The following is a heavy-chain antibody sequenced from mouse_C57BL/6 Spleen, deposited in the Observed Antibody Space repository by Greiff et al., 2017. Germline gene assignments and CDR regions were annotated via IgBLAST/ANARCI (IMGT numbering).Heavy chain of an antibody. Sequence: VHLVESGPGLVQPSQSLSITCTVSGFSLTSYGVHWVRQSPGKGLEWLGVIWSGGSTDDNAAFISRLSISKDNSKSQVFFKMNSLQADDTAIYYCAREESLLAMDYWGQGTSVTVSS. CDR3: AREESLLAMDY. V-gene: IGHV2-2*01. CDR1: GFSLTSYG. J-gene: IGHJ4*01. D-gene: IGHD1-1*01. CDR2: IWSGGST.